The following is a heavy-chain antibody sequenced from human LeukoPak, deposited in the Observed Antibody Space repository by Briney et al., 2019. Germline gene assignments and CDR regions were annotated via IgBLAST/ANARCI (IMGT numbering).Heavy chain of an antibody. CDR3: ARASRITMVRGYAFDI. V-gene: IGHV1-2*02. CDR2: INPNSGGT. Sequence: GASVKVSCKASGYTFTGYHMHWVRQAPGQGLEWMGWINPNSGGTNYAQKFQGRVTMTRDTSISTAYMELSRLRSDDTAVYYCARASRITMVRGYAFDIWGQGTMVTVSS. J-gene: IGHJ3*02. D-gene: IGHD3-10*01. CDR1: GYTFTGYH.